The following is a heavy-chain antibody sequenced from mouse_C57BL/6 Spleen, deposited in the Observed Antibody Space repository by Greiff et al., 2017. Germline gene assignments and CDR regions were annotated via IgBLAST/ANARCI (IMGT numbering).Heavy chain of an antibody. CDR3: ARWVNYAMDY. V-gene: IGHV1-52*01. CDR2: IDPSDSET. D-gene: IGHD2-1*01. CDR1: GYTFTSYW. Sequence: VQLQQPGAELVRPGSSVKLSCKASGYTFTSYWMHWVKQRPIQGLEWIGNIDPSDSETHYNQKFKDKATLTVDKSSSTAYMQLSSLTSEDSAVYYCARWVNYAMDYWGQGTSVTVSS. J-gene: IGHJ4*01.